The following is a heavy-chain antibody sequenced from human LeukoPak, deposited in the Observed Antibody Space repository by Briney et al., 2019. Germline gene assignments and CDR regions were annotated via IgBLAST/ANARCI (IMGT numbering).Heavy chain of an antibody. J-gene: IGHJ4*02. CDR1: GFTFSSYA. CDR3: ARVSGWGPRARFDY. Sequence: GGSLRLSCAASGFTFSSYAMSWVRQAPGKGLEWVSAISGSGGSTYYADSMKGRFTISRDNSKNTLYLQMNSLRAEDTAVYYCARVSGWGPRARFDYWGQGTLVTVSS. D-gene: IGHD2-21*02. CDR2: ISGSGGST. V-gene: IGHV3-23*01.